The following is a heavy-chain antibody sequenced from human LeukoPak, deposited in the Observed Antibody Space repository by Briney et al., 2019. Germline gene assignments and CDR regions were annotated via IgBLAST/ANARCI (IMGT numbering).Heavy chain of an antibody. CDR2: ISDSGDAT. D-gene: IGHD3-10*01. CDR1: GFTFSSHW. J-gene: IGHJ5*02. CDR3: ASNPGRGDWFDP. Sequence: GGSLRLSCAASGFTFSSHWMSWVRQAPGKGLEWVSAISDSGDATHLADSVKGRFTISRDNSKNTLYLHMNSLRAEDTAVYYCASNPGRGDWFDPWGQGTLVTVSS. V-gene: IGHV3-23*01.